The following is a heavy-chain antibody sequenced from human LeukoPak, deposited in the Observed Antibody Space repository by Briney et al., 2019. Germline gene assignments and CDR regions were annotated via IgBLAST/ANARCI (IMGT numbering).Heavy chain of an antibody. CDR1: GFTFSSYA. J-gene: IGHJ4*02. CDR3: ARDPVRYCSSTSCYAFDY. D-gene: IGHD2-2*01. CDR2: ISYDGSNI. V-gene: IGHV3-30*01. Sequence: PGRSLRLSCAASGFTFSSYAMHWVRQAPGKGLEWVAVISYDGSNIYYADSVKGRFTISRDNSKNTLYLQMNSLRAEDTAVYYCARDPVRYCSSTSCYAFDYWGQGTLVTVSS.